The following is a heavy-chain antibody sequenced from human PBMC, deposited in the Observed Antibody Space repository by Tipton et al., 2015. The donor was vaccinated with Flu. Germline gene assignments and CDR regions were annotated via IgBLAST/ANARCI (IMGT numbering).Heavy chain of an antibody. CDR1: GASISEKD. V-gene: IGHV4-4*07. Sequence: TLSLTCSVYGASISEKDWSWIRLAAGKGLKWIGRVDIRGISQYNPSLQSRVTLSADASTNQVSLRLTHVTAADTAVYFCARDRLGEFDYWGQGTLVTVSS. CDR3: ARDRLGEFDY. D-gene: IGHD1-26*01. J-gene: IGHJ4*02. CDR2: VDIRGIS.